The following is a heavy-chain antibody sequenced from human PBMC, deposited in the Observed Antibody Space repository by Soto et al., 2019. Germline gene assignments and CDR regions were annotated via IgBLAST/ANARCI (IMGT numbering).Heavy chain of an antibody. Sequence: ASVKVSCKASGYTFTGYYIHWVREAPGQGLEWMGWINPQTGGTSYAQKFQGRVTLSRDTSINTAYLELSRLRFDDAAVYFCARESYKVISDGMDVWGQGTTVTAP. CDR1: GYTFTGYY. CDR3: ARESYKVISDGMDV. V-gene: IGHV1-2*02. CDR2: INPQTGGT. D-gene: IGHD2-21*01. J-gene: IGHJ6*02.